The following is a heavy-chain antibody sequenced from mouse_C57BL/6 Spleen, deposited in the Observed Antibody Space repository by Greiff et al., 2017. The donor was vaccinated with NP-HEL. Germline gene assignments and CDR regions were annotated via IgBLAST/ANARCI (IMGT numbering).Heavy chain of an antibody. CDR1: GFTFNTYA. CDR2: IRSKSSNYAT. D-gene: IGHD1-1*01. V-gene: IGHV10-3*01. Sequence: EVNLVESGGGLVQPKGSLKLSCAASGFTFNTYAMHWVRQAPGKGLEWVARIRSKSSNYATYYADSVKDRFTISRDDSQSMLYLQMNNLKTEDTAMYYCVALPLRGWYFDVWGTGTTVTVSS. J-gene: IGHJ1*03. CDR3: VALPLRGWYFDV.